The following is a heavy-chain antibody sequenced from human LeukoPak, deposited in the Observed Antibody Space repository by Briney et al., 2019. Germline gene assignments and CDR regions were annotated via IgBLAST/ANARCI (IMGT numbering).Heavy chain of an antibody. CDR1: GGSISSSSYY. J-gene: IGHJ4*02. CDR3: ARQSYDDRPFDY. D-gene: IGHD3-10*01. V-gene: IGHV4-39*01. CDR2: IYYSGGT. Sequence: SETLSLTCTVSGGSISSSSYYWGWIRQPPGKGLEWIGTIYYSGGTYYNPSLRSRVTISIDTSKNQFSLRLSSPTAADTALYYCARQSYDDRPFDYWGQGALVTVSS.